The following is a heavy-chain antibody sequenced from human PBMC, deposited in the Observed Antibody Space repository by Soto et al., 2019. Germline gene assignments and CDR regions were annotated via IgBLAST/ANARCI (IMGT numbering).Heavy chain of an antibody. D-gene: IGHD6-19*01. CDR1: GYTFTSYG. V-gene: IGHV1-18*01. CDR3: ARDPPYSIGWYAGFDP. J-gene: IGHJ5*02. Sequence: QVQLLQSGAEVKKPGASVKVSCKASGYTFTSYGISWVRQAPGQGLEWMGWISAYNGNTNNAQKLQGRVTVTTDTTTSTAYMELRSLRADDTAVYYCARDPPYSIGWYAGFDPWGQGTLVTVSS. CDR2: ISAYNGNT.